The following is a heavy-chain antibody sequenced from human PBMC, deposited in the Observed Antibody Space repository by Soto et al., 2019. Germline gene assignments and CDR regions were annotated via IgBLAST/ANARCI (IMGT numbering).Heavy chain of an antibody. CDR1: GYTFTSYG. CDR3: ARDPSRGGSGLTWGAFDI. J-gene: IGHJ3*02. D-gene: IGHD2-15*01. Sequence: QVQLVQSGAEVKKPGASVKVSCKASGYTFTSYGISWVRQAPGQGLEWMGWISAYNGNTNYAQKLQGRGTMTTDTSTSTAYMELRSLRSDDTAVYYCARDPSRGGSGLTWGAFDIWGQGIMVTVSS. CDR2: ISAYNGNT. V-gene: IGHV1-18*01.